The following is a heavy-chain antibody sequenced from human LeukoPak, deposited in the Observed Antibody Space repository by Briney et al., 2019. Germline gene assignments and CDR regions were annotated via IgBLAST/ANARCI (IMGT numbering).Heavy chain of an antibody. CDR3: VRDYKGYSGYDGFDY. Sequence: GASVKVSCKASGYTFSNYGISWVRQAPGQGLEWMGWISAYNGNTNYAQKLQGRVTMTTDTSTRTAYMELRSLRSGDTAVYYCVRDYKGYSGYDGFDYWGQGTLVTVSS. CDR1: GYTFSNYG. D-gene: IGHD5-12*01. V-gene: IGHV1-18*01. J-gene: IGHJ4*02. CDR2: ISAYNGNT.